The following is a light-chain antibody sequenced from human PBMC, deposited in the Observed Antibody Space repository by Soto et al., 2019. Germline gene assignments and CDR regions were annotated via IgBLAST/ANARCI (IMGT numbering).Light chain of an antibody. CDR2: STS. J-gene: IGKJ1*01. CDR3: HQYGDSPQT. Sequence: PGDRATLSCRASQSLSVSYIAWYQQKASQAPRLLIYSTSNRAAGIPDRFTGRGSGTHFTRAISRLEPEDFAVYYCHQYGDSPQTFGQGTTVEV. CDR1: QSLSVSY. V-gene: IGKV3-20*01.